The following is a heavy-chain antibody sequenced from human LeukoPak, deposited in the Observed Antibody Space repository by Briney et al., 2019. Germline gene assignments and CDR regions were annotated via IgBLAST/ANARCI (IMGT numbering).Heavy chain of an antibody. CDR3: ARGPLRDVETTLFES. D-gene: IGHD1-1*01. CDR1: ARTLSGYY. V-gene: IGHV1-2*03. Sequence: LGASAKVSCKASARTLSGYYLHWVRQAPGQGLEWMGWIHPDSGGTHYAENFQGRVTMTRDTSFTFTTVYVHLSGLTSDDTAVYFCARGPLRDVETTLFESWGPGTLVTVSS. CDR2: IHPDSGGT. J-gene: IGHJ4*02.